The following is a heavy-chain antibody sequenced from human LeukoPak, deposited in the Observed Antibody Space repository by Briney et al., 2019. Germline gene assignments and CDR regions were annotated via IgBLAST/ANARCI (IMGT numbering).Heavy chain of an antibody. V-gene: IGHV4-34*01. CDR2: INHSGST. Sequence: SETLSLTCAAYGGSFSGYYWSWIRQPPGKGLEWIGEINHSGSTNYNPSLKSRVTISVDTSKNQFSLKLSSVTAADTAVYYCARGLLVTTIFGVVTHDAFDIWGQGTMVTVSS. D-gene: IGHD3-3*01. J-gene: IGHJ3*02. CDR3: ARGLLVTTIFGVVTHDAFDI. CDR1: GGSFSGYY.